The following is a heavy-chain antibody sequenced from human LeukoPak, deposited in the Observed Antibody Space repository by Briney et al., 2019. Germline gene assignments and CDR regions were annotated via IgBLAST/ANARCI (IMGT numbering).Heavy chain of an antibody. J-gene: IGHJ4*02. CDR3: ARVPDGHDGGDYGLDYFDY. D-gene: IGHD4-17*01. V-gene: IGHV4-30-2*01. Sequence: SQTLSLTCTVSGGSISSGGYYWSWIRQPPGKGLEWIGYIYHSGSTYYNPSLKSRVTISVDRSKNQFSLKLSSVTAADTAVYYCARVPDGHDGGDYGLDYFDYWGQGTLVTVSS. CDR1: GGSISSGGYY. CDR2: IYHSGST.